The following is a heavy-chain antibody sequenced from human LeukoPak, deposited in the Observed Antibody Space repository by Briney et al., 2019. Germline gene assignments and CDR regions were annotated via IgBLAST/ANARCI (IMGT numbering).Heavy chain of an antibody. CDR1: AFSLNAYN. CDR2: ISYTGTYI. CDR3: ARDSGYCSSTSCGDFDY. V-gene: IGHV3-21*01. D-gene: IGHD2-2*03. Sequence: PGGSLRLSCAASAFSLNAYNMNWVRQAPGKGLEWVSSISYTGTYIYYADSVKGRFTISRDNAKNSLYLQMNSLRAEDTAVYYCARDSGYCSSTSCGDFDYWGQGTLVTVSS. J-gene: IGHJ4*02.